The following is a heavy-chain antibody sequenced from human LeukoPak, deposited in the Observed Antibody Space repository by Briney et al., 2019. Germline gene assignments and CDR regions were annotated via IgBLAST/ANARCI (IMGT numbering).Heavy chain of an antibody. J-gene: IGHJ6*02. CDR2: IYYSGST. V-gene: IGHV4-59*01. CDR1: GGSISSYY. D-gene: IGHD2-15*01. Sequence: QPLETLSLTCTVSGGSISSYYWSWIRQPPGKGLEWIGYIYYSGSTNYNPSLKSRVTISVDTSKNQFSLKLSSVTAADTAVYYCARDRARYCSGGSCKLYYYYGMDVWGQGTTVTVSS. CDR3: ARDRARYCSGGSCKLYYYYGMDV.